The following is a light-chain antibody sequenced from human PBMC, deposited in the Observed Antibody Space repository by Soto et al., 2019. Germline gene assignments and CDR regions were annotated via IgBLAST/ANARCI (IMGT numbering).Light chain of an antibody. CDR2: DAS. Sequence: DIQMTQSPSTLSASVGDRVSITCRASQRVNTCLAWYQQKPGKAPTLLIYDASSLQSGVPSRFSGSGSGTEFTLTSSSLQPDDFATYYCQQYQIDWTFXQGTKVDIK. CDR3: QQYQIDWT. V-gene: IGKV1-5*01. CDR1: QRVNTC. J-gene: IGKJ1*01.